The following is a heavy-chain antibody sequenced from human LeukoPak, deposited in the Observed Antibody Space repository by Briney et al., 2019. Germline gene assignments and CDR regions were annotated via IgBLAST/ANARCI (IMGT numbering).Heavy chain of an antibody. V-gene: IGHV3-23*01. D-gene: IGHD4-17*01. J-gene: IGHJ4*02. Sequence: SGGSLRLSCAASGFTFDNYAMTWVRQAPGKGLEWVSGISGSGDNTYYADSVKGRFTISRDNSKNTLHLQMKSLRAEDTAGYYCAKETSEYGDASSPDYWGQGTLVTVSS. CDR2: ISGSGDNT. CDR3: AKETSEYGDASSPDY. CDR1: GFTFDNYA.